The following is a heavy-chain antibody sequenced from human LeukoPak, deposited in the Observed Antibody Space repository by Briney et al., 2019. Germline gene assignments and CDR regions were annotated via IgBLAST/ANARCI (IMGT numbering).Heavy chain of an antibody. J-gene: IGHJ4*02. CDR2: INPNSGGT. V-gene: IGHV1-2*02. CDR3: ASGYCSSTSCPYFDY. Sequence: ASVKVSCKASGYTFTGYYMHWVRQAPGQGLEWMGWINPNSGGTNYAQKFQGRVTMTRDTSISTAYMELSRLRSDDTAVYYCASGYCSSTSCPYFDYWGQGTLVTASS. CDR1: GYTFTGYY. D-gene: IGHD2-2*03.